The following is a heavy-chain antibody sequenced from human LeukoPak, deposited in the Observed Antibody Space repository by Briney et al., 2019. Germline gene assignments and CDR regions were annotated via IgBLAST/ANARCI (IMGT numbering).Heavy chain of an antibody. D-gene: IGHD3-3*01. Sequence: ASVKVSFKASGYTFTSYYMYWVRQPPGQGLEWMGIINPSGGSTSYAHKFHGRVTITRDTSTSTVYLELSRMRPEDRDVCDFAWERPVTDFWSGYFNWYVDLWGRGTLVTVSS. CDR3: AWERPVTDFWSGYFNWYVDL. CDR1: GYTFTSYY. V-gene: IGHV1-46*01. J-gene: IGHJ2*01. CDR2: INPSGGST.